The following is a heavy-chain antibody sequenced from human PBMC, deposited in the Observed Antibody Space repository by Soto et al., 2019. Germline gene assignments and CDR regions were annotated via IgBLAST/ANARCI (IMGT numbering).Heavy chain of an antibody. D-gene: IGHD6-13*01. CDR1: GFTFSSYA. CDR2: ISGSGDST. J-gene: IGHJ5*02. Sequence: EEQLLESGGGLVQPGGSLRLSCAASGFTFSSYAMNWVRQGPGKGLEWVSAISGSGDSTYYADSVKGRFTISRDNSKNTLYLQMNSLRAEYTAVYYCARRRTDASSRYCFDPGGQGTLVTVSS. V-gene: IGHV3-23*01. CDR3: ARRRTDASSRYCFDP.